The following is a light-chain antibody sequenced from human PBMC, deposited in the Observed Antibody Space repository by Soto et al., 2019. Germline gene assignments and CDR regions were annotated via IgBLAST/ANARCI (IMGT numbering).Light chain of an antibody. CDR1: HSVLYSSNNKNF. J-gene: IGKJ5*01. CDR2: WAT. V-gene: IGKV4-1*01. Sequence: DIMVTQSPASLALYRGKMVTISCKSSHSVLYSSNNKNFVALDQKKARLPTSLLIYWATTRDCGVPDRFGGSGSGTDFPLTISILHEEVATVYCFQQYYCPVTVGQGSRLEIK. CDR3: QQYYCPVT.